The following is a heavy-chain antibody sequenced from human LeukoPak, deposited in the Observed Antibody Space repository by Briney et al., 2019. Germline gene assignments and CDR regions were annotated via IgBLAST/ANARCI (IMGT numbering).Heavy chain of an antibody. CDR1: GGTFSSYA. Sequence: SVKVSCKASGGTFSSYAISWVRQAPGQGLEWMGRIIPILGIANYAQKFQGRVTITADKSTSTAYMELSSLRSEDTAVYYCARDSCSGGSCVFDYWGQGTLVTVSS. J-gene: IGHJ4*02. CDR2: IIPILGIA. D-gene: IGHD2-15*01. V-gene: IGHV1-69*04. CDR3: ARDSCSGGSCVFDY.